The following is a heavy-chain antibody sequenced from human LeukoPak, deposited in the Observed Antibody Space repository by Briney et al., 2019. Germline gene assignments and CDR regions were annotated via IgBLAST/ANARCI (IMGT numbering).Heavy chain of an antibody. Sequence: HRASVKVSCKASGYTFTGYYMHWVRQAPGQGLEWMGWINPNSGGTNYAQKFQGRVTMTRDTSISTAYMELSRLRSDDTAVYYCARDSGYCSSTSCPRYYYMDVWGKGTTVTISS. D-gene: IGHD2-2*03. CDR1: GYTFTGYY. J-gene: IGHJ6*03. CDR3: ARDSGYCSSTSCPRYYYMDV. V-gene: IGHV1-2*02. CDR2: INPNSGGT.